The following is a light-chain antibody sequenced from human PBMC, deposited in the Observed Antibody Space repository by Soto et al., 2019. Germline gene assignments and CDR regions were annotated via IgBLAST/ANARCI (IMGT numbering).Light chain of an antibody. Sequence: EIVLTQSPGTLSFSAGESATLSCRASQSISSAYLAWYQQKPGQAPRVLIYDASSRATGIPDRFSGSGSGTDFTLTISRLEPEDFAVYYCQQYASSRTFGQGTKVDTK. CDR2: DAS. CDR3: QQYASSRT. CDR1: QSISSAY. J-gene: IGKJ1*01. V-gene: IGKV3-20*01.